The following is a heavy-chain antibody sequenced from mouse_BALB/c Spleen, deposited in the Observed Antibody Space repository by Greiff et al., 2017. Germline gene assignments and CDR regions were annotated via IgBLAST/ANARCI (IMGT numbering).Heavy chain of an antibody. CDR1: GFTFNTYA. CDR3: VSGNYFDY. V-gene: IGHV10-1*02. Sequence: EVKLVESGGGLVQPKGSLKLSCAASGFTFNTYAMNWVRQAPGKGLEWVARIRSKSNNYATYYADSVKDRFTISRDDSQSMLYLQMNNLKTEDTAMYYCVSGNYFDYWGQGTTLTVSS. D-gene: IGHD1-1*02. CDR2: IRSKSNNYAT. J-gene: IGHJ2*01.